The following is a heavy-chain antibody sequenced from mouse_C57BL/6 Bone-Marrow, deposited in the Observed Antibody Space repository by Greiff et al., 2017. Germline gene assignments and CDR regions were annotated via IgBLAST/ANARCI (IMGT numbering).Heavy chain of an antibody. J-gene: IGHJ1*03. Sequence: VQLQQSGAELVRPGASVKLSCTASGFNIKDDYMHWVKQRPEQGLEWIGWIDPENGDTEYASKFQGKATITADPSSNTAYLQLSSLTSEDTAVYYCTPIHYYGSSYWYFDVWGTGTTVTVSS. CDR3: TPIHYYGSSYWYFDV. V-gene: IGHV14-4*01. CDR2: IDPENGDT. CDR1: GFNIKDDY. D-gene: IGHD1-1*01.